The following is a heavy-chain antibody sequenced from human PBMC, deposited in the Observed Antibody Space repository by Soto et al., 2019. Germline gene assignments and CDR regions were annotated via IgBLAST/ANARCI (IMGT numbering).Heavy chain of an antibody. D-gene: IGHD4-17*01. J-gene: IGHJ5*02. CDR3: TTCHGDYNFDH. CDR1: GYTLNEVA. CDR2: FDPDEAET. Sequence: ASVKVSCKVSGYTLNEVAMHWVRQAPGKGLEWLGGFDPDEAETIYAQHFQGRVTMTEDTSTDTVYMELSSLRSEDTALYFCTTCHGDYNFDHWGQGNLVTVSS. V-gene: IGHV1-24*01.